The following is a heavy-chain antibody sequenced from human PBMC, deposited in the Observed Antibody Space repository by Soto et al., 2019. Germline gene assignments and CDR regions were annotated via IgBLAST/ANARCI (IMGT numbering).Heavy chain of an antibody. CDR1: GFAVSTSV. Sequence: QVQLVESGGGVVQPGGSLRLSCAASGFAVSTSVIHWVRQAPGKGLEWMAHISYNGNKKHYPDSVKGRFTVSRDISESTLYLQMNSLIAEDTSVYYCAREQFEDGRGHYDHWGQGTLGSVS. CDR2: ISYNGNKK. D-gene: IGHD3-22*01. CDR3: AREQFEDGRGHYDH. J-gene: IGHJ4*02. V-gene: IGHV3-30*03.